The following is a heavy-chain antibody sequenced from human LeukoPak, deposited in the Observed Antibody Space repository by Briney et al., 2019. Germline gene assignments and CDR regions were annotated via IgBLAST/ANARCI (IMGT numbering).Heavy chain of an antibody. CDR1: GFTVSSNY. CDR2: IYSGGST. Sequence: PGGSLRLSCAASGFTVSSNYMSWVRQAPVKGLEWVSVIYSGGSTYYADSVKGRFTISRDNSKNTLYLQMNSLRAEDTAVYYCARGFGPAALDYWGQGTLVTVSS. V-gene: IGHV3-66*01. J-gene: IGHJ4*02. D-gene: IGHD2-2*01. CDR3: ARGFGPAALDY.